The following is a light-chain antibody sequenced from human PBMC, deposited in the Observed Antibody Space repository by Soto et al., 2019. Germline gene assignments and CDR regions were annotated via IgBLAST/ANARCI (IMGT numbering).Light chain of an antibody. CDR1: QSVLYTPNNNNY. CDR2: WAS. Sequence: DIVMTQSPDSLAVSLGERATINCKSSQSVLYTPNNNNYLAWFQQKPGQPPKLLIYWASTWESGAPDRFSGSGSGTDFTLTISSVEAEDVAVYYCHQYARDPFTFGQGTKLEIK. V-gene: IGKV4-1*01. J-gene: IGKJ2*01. CDR3: HQYARDPFT.